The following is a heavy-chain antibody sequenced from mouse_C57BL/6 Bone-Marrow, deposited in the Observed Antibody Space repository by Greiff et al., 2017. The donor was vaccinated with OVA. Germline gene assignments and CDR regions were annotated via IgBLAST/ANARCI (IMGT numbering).Heavy chain of an antibody. CDR2: IHPNSGST. CDR3: ARNHYYGSSLCCFDY. V-gene: IGHV1-64*01. CDR1: GYTFTSYW. Sequence: QVQLQQSGAELVKPGASVKLSCKASGYTFTSYWMHWVKQRPGQGLEWIGMIHPNSGSTNYNEKFKSKATLTVDKSSSTAYMQLSSLTSEDSAVYYCARNHYYGSSLCCFDYWGQGTTLTVSS. D-gene: IGHD1-1*01. J-gene: IGHJ2*01.